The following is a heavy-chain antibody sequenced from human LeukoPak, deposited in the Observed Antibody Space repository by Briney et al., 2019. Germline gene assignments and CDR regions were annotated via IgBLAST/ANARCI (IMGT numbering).Heavy chain of an antibody. CDR1: GYTFTSYY. CDR3: AREGDSSGSGDAQFDY. V-gene: IGHV1-46*01. D-gene: IGHD3-22*01. Sequence: GASVKVSCKASGYTFTSYYMHWVRQAPGQGLEWMGIINPSGGSTSYAQKFQGRVTMTRDMSTSTVYMELSSLRSEDTAVYYCAREGDSSGSGDAQFDYWGQGTLVTVSS. J-gene: IGHJ4*02. CDR2: INPSGGST.